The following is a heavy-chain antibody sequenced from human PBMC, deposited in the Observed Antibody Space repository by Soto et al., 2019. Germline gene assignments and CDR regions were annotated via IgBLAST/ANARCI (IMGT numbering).Heavy chain of an antibody. J-gene: IGHJ4*02. V-gene: IGHV3-30*18. CDR1: GFSFSNYD. Sequence: QVQLVESGGGVVQPGRSLRLSCAASGFSFSNYDMHWVRQAPGKGLEWVALISYDGSNKDYVDSVKGRFTLSRDNSKNTVYLQMNSLRVEDTAVYYCAKDSGGLYSRVYYFDYWGQGTLVTVSS. CDR2: ISYDGSNK. CDR3: AKDSGGLYSRVYYFDY. D-gene: IGHD2-21*01.